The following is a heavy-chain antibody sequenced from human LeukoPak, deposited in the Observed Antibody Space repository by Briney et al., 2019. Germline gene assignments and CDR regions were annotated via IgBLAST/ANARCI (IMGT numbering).Heavy chain of an antibody. CDR2: ISAYNGNT. J-gene: IGHJ4*02. CDR1: GYTFTGYG. CDR3: ARVAAAGTDVDY. V-gene: IGHV1-18*01. D-gene: IGHD6-13*01. Sequence: ASVKVSCKASGYTFTGYGISWVRQAPGQGLEWMGWISAYNGNTNYAQKLQGRVTMTTDTSTSTAYMELRSLRSDDTAVYYCARVAAAGTDVDYWGQGTLVTVSS.